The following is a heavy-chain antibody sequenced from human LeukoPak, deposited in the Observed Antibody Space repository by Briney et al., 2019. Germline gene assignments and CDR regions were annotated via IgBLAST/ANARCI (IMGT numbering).Heavy chain of an antibody. V-gene: IGHV3-11*04. CDR2: ISSSGSML. CDR3: TRRPYSSSWYFDY. CDR1: GFTFSDYY. J-gene: IGHJ4*02. Sequence: GGSLRLSCTVSGFTFSDYYMSWVRQAPGKGLEWVSYISSSGSMLHYADSVEGRFTISRDNAKNSLYLQMSSLRVEDTAVYYCTRRPYSSSWYFDYWGQGTLVTVSS. D-gene: IGHD6-13*01.